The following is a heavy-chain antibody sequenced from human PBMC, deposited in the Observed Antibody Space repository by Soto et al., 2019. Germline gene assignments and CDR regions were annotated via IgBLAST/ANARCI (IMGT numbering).Heavy chain of an antibody. CDR1: GFTFSTSG. CDR3: AKDWGSRGWYNWFGP. V-gene: IGHV3-30*18. Sequence: QVQLVESGGGVVQSGRSLRLSCAASGFTFSTSGMHWIRQAPGKGLEWVAMISHDGGATYYVDSVKGRFTISRDTDKNTLHLQMDSLRPEDTATYYCAKDWGSRGWYNWFGPWGQGNLVTVSS. CDR2: ISHDGGAT. D-gene: IGHD6-19*01. J-gene: IGHJ5*02.